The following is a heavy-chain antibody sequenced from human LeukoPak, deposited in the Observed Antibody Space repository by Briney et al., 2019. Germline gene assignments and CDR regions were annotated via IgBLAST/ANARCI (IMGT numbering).Heavy chain of an antibody. D-gene: IGHD5-18*01. V-gene: IGHV4-34*01. CDR3: ARGWDTGYSYYGMDV. J-gene: IGHJ6*02. Sequence: SETLSLTCAVYGGSFSGYYWSWIRQPPGKGLEWIGEINHSGSTNYNPSLKSRVTISVDTSNSQFSLRLSSVTAADTAVYYCARGWDTGYSYYGMDVWGQGTTVTVSS. CDR2: INHSGST. CDR1: GGSFSGYY.